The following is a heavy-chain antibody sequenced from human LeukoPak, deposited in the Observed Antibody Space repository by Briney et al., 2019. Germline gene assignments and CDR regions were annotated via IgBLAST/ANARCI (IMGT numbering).Heavy chain of an antibody. V-gene: IGHV5-51*01. Sequence: GESLKISCEASGYTFTSYWIGWVRQMPGKGLEWMGIIYPRDSDTRYSPPFQGQVTISADKSISTAYLQWSSLKASDTAMYYCARLGSGSSGWSDYWGQGTLVTVSS. J-gene: IGHJ4*02. D-gene: IGHD6-19*01. CDR1: GYTFTSYW. CDR3: ARLGSGSSGWSDY. CDR2: IYPRDSDT.